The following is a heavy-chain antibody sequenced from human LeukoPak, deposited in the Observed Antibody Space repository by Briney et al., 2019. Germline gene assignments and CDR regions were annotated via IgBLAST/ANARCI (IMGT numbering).Heavy chain of an antibody. CDR1: GFTFSSSW. CDR2: INTDGRGT. V-gene: IGHV3-74*01. CDR3: ARGQGSAVDY. Sequence: GGSLRVSCAASGFTFSSSWMHWVRQAPGKGLVWVSRINTDGRGTSYADSVKGRFTISRDNSKNTLYLQMNSLRAEDTAVYYCARGQGSAVDYWGQGTLVTVSS. J-gene: IGHJ4*02.